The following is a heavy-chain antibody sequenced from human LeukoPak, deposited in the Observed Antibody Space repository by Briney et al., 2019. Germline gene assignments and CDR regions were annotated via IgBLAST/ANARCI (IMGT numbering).Heavy chain of an antibody. V-gene: IGHV3-7*03. J-gene: IGHJ4*02. CDR3: AREGDSSSTFDY. CDR1: GFTFSNYA. Sequence: GGSLRLSCAASGFTFSNYAMSWVRQAPGKGLEWVANIKQDGSEKYYVDSVKGRFTISRDNAKNSLYLQMNSLRAEDTAVYYCAREGDSSSTFDYWGQGTLVTVSS. CDR2: IKQDGSEK. D-gene: IGHD6-6*01.